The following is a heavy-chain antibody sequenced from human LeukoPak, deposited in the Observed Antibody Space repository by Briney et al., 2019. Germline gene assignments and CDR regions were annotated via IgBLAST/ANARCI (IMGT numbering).Heavy chain of an antibody. CDR1: GYSISSGYY. Sequence: SETLSLTCTVSGYSISSGYYWGWIRQPPGKGLEWIGSIYHSGSTYYNPSLKSRVTISVGTSKNPFSLKLSSVTAADTAVYYCARILIRPVGAPGYWGQGTLVTVSS. CDR3: ARILIRPVGAPGY. J-gene: IGHJ4*02. D-gene: IGHD1-26*01. V-gene: IGHV4-38-2*02. CDR2: IYHSGST.